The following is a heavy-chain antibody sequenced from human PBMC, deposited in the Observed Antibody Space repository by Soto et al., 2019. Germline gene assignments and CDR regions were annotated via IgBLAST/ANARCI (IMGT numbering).Heavy chain of an antibody. V-gene: IGHV4-59*01. Sequence: PSETLSLTCTVSGDSISSYYWSWIRQPPGKGLEWIGYIYYSGSTNYNPSLKSRVIISVDTSKHQFSLKLSSVTAADTAVYYCARARYNWNYGDYYYGMDVWGQGTTVTVSS. CDR3: ARARYNWNYGDYYYGMDV. CDR2: IYYSGST. J-gene: IGHJ6*02. D-gene: IGHD1-7*01. CDR1: GDSISSYY.